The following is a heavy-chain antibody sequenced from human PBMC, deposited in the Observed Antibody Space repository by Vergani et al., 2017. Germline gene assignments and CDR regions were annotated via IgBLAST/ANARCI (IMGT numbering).Heavy chain of an antibody. CDR1: GYSFTSSW. CDR3: ARLHTPMMGGDFYY. Sequence: EVQLVQSGAEVKKPGESLRISCKGSGYSFTSSWNNWVRQMPGKGLEWMGRIDPGDSYTKYSPSFQGHVTSSADRSISTASLQWSSLKASDTAMYYCARLHTPMMGGDFYYWGQGALVTVSA. J-gene: IGHJ4*02. V-gene: IGHV5-10-1*03. CDR2: IDPGDSYT. D-gene: IGHD5-18*01.